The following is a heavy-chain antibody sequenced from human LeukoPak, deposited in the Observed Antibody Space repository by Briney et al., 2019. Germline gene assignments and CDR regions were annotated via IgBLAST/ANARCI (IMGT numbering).Heavy chain of an antibody. D-gene: IGHD6-13*01. Sequence: SETLSLTCTVSGVSISSAPNYWDWIRQPPGKGLEWIGEIHHSGGTYYNPSLKSRVTISLDTSKNQFSLNLTSVTAADTAVYYCARRRLFGNSWPFDSWGRGTLVIVSS. CDR2: IHHSGGT. CDR1: GVSISSAPNY. CDR3: ARRRLFGNSWPFDS. V-gene: IGHV4-39*01. J-gene: IGHJ4*02.